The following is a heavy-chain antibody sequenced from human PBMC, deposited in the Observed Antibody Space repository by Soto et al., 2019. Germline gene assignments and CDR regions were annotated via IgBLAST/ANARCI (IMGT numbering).Heavy chain of an antibody. D-gene: IGHD6-13*01. J-gene: IGHJ4*03. CDR2: IYPGDSDS. CDR1: GYDFTNYW. CDR3: ARFRAPRRQLISMSFHL. V-gene: IGHV5-51*01. Sequence: PGESLKISCKASGYDFTNYWIAWVRQTPGRGLEWMGMIYPGDSDSRYNPSFRGRVTISADKSITSAFVQWGSLKASDSAIYYCARFRAPRRQLISMSFHLWGLGTLVTVSS.